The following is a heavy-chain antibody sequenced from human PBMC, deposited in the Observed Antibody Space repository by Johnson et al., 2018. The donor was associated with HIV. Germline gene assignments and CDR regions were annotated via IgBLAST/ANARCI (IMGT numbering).Heavy chain of an antibody. CDR3: AKPVLNLKADPGAFDI. CDR1: GFTFSSYW. CDR2: IKQDGSEK. V-gene: IGHV3-7*05. J-gene: IGHJ3*02. Sequence: VQLVESGGGLVQPGGSLRLSCAASGFTFSSYWMSWVRQAPGKGLEWVANIKQDGSEKYYVDSVKGRFTISRDNSKNTLYLQMNSLRAEDTAVYYCAKPVLNLKADPGAFDIWGQGTMVTVSS. D-gene: IGHD2-8*01.